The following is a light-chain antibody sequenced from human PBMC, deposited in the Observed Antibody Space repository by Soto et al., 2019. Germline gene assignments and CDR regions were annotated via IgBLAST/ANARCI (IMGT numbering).Light chain of an antibody. CDR1: TPNIGNNL. CDR2: NND. Sequence: QSVLTQPPSASGTPGQRVTISCSGSTPNIGNNLVTWYQQFPGTAPKLLIYNNDQRPSGVPDRFSGSKSGTSASLAVSGLHSEDEADYYCAAWDDSLNGGTFGGGTKVTVL. V-gene: IGLV1-44*01. J-gene: IGLJ3*02. CDR3: AAWDDSLNGGT.